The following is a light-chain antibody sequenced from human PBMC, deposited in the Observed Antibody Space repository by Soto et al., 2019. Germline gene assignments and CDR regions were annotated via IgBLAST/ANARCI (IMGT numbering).Light chain of an antibody. J-gene: IGKJ5*01. V-gene: IGKV3-20*01. Sequence: EIVLAQSPGTLSLSPGARATLSCRASQSVSSNYLAWYQQRPGQAPRLLIKTASIRATAIPDRFSGGGSGTDFTLTISRLEPEDFAVYYCQQYSTSLITFGQGTRLEI. CDR3: QQYSTSLIT. CDR2: TAS. CDR1: QSVSSNY.